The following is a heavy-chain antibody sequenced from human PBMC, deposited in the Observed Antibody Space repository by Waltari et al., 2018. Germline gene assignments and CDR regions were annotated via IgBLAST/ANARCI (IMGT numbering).Heavy chain of an antibody. CDR3: ATLRFSQVSSKYGMDV. D-gene: IGHD3-3*01. Sequence: QVQLVQSGAEVKKPGSSVKVSCKAAGGTFSSYAISWVRQAPGQGLEWMGGIIPIFGTANYAQKFQGRVTITADESTSTAYMELSSLRSEDTAVYYCATLRFSQVSSKYGMDVWGQGTTVTVSS. J-gene: IGHJ6*02. CDR1: GGTFSSYA. CDR2: IIPIFGTA. V-gene: IGHV1-69*01.